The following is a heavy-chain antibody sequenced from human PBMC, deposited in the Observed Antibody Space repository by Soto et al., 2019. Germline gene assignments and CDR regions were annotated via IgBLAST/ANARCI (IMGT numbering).Heavy chain of an antibody. V-gene: IGHV3-7*05. CDR2: IKQDGTEK. CDR1: GFTISSYW. Sequence: EVQLVESGGDLVQPGGSLRLSCAASGFTISSYWMSWVRQVPGKGLEWVANIKQDGTEKYYVDSVKGRFTISRDNAKNTLYLQMSSLSDEDTAVYHGERRPVSIRAENWGKGTRVMVSS. J-gene: IGHJ4*02. D-gene: IGHD3-16*01. CDR3: ERRPVSIRAEN.